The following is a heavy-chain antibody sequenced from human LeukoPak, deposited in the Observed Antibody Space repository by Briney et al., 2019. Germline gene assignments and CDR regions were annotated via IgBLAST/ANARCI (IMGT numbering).Heavy chain of an antibody. Sequence: ASVKVSCKASGYTFTGYYMHWVRQVPGQGLEWMGWINPNSGGTNYAQKFQGRVTMTRDTSISTAYMELSRLRSDDTAVYYCARSTRYNWNDDYWGQGTLVTVSS. CDR3: ARSTRYNWNDDY. CDR2: INPNSGGT. V-gene: IGHV1-2*02. D-gene: IGHD1-1*01. J-gene: IGHJ4*02. CDR1: GYTFTGYY.